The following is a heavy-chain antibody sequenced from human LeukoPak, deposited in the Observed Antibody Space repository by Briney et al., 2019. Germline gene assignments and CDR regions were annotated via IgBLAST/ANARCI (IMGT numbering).Heavy chain of an antibody. CDR3: ATLWFREYNWFDP. D-gene: IGHD3-10*01. J-gene: IGHJ5*02. CDR2: ISYDGSNK. V-gene: IGHV3-30*03. Sequence: GGSLRLSCAASGFTFSSYGMHWVRQAPGKGLEWVAVISYDGSNKYYADSVKGQFTISRDNSKNTLYLQMNSLRAEDTAVYYCATLWFREYNWFDPWGQGTLVTVSS. CDR1: GFTFSSYG.